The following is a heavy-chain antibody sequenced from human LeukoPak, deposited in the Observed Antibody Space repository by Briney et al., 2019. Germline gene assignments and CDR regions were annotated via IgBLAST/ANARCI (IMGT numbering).Heavy chain of an antibody. CDR1: GGSISSGGYY. Sequence: PSETLSLTCTVSGGSISSGGYYWSWIRQHPGKGLEWIGYIYYSGSTYYNPSLKSRVTISVDTFKNQFSLKLSSVTAADTAVYYCARTQGVGDYYDSSGYYSHAFDIWGQGTMVTVSS. J-gene: IGHJ3*02. CDR3: ARTQGVGDYYDSSGYYSHAFDI. D-gene: IGHD3-22*01. V-gene: IGHV4-31*03. CDR2: IYYSGST.